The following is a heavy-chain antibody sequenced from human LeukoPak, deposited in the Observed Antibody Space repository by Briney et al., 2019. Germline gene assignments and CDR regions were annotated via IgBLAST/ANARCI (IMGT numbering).Heavy chain of an antibody. CDR1: GFTFSSYS. Sequence: GGSLRLSCAASGFTFSSYSMNWVRQAPGKGLEWVSSISSSSSYIYYADSVKGRFTISRDNAKNSLYLQMNSLRAEDTAVYYCASGRRSLYSSSWYPRYSYYYMDVWGKGTTVTVSS. CDR2: ISSSSSYI. J-gene: IGHJ6*03. V-gene: IGHV3-21*01. CDR3: ASGRRSLYSSSWYPRYSYYYMDV. D-gene: IGHD6-13*01.